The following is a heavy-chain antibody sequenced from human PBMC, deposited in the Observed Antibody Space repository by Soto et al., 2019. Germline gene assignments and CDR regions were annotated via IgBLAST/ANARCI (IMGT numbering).Heavy chain of an antibody. CDR1: GFTFSSYG. CDR3: AKVGMYSSREAFDI. D-gene: IGHD6-13*01. V-gene: IGHV3-30*18. CDR2: ISYDGSNK. J-gene: IGHJ3*02. Sequence: GGSLRLSCAASGFTFSSYGMHWVRQAPGKGLEWVAVISYDGSNKYYADSVKGRFTISRDNSKNTLYLQMNSLRAEDTAVYYCAKVGMYSSREAFDIWGQGTMVTVSS.